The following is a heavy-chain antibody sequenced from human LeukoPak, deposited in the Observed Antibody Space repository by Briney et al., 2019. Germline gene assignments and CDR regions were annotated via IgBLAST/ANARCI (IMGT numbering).Heavy chain of an antibody. CDR1: GFTFSSYW. Sequence: PGGSLRLSCVASGFTFSSYWMHWVRQAPGKGLEWVSVIYSGGSTYYADSVKGRFTISRDNSKNTLYLQMNSLRAEDTAVYYCAREFRQQDSPQRGYFDYWGQGTLVTVSS. J-gene: IGHJ4*02. D-gene: IGHD1-1*01. V-gene: IGHV3-66*01. CDR3: AREFRQQDSPQRGYFDY. CDR2: IYSGGST.